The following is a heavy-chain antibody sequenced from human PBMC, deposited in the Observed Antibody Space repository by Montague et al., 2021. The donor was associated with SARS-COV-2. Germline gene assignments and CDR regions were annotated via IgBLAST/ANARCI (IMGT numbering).Heavy chain of an antibody. J-gene: IGHJ6*02. D-gene: IGHD3-10*01. CDR2: LWYDGGNK. V-gene: IGHV3-33*01. CDR3: ARVRYYGSGTSLGMDV. CDR1: GFTFSSFG. Sequence: SLRLSCAASGFTFSSFGMHWVRQAPGKGLEWVAALWYDGGNKYYADSVKGRFTISRDNSKNTLYLQMNSLRAADTAVYYCARVRYYGSGTSLGMDVWGQGTTVTVSS.